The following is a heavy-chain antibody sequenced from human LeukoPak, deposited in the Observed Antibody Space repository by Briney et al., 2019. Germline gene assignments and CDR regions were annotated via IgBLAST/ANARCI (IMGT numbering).Heavy chain of an antibody. V-gene: IGHV4-34*01. CDR3: ARGLNREGVVITRYFQH. CDR2: INHSGST. J-gene: IGHJ1*01. D-gene: IGHD3-22*01. CDR1: GGSFSGYY. Sequence: TSETLSLTCAVYGGSFSGYYWSWIRQPPGKGLEWIGEINHSGSTNYNPSLKSRVTISVDTSKNQFSLKLSSVTAADTAVYYCARGLNREGVVITRYFQHWGQGTLVTVSS.